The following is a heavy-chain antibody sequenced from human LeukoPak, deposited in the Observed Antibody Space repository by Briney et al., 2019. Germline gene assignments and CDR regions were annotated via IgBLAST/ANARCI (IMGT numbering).Heavy chain of an antibody. CDR2: INPNSGGT. J-gene: IGHJ4*02. CDR3: ARGAWQQLPEYYFDY. V-gene: IGHV1-2*02. D-gene: IGHD6-13*01. CDR1: GYTFTGYY. Sequence: ASVTVSCKASGYTFTGYYMHWVRQAPGQGLEWMGWINPNSGGTNYAQKFQGRVTMTRDTSISTAYMELSRLRSDDTAVYYCARGAWQQLPEYYFDYWGQGTLVTVSS.